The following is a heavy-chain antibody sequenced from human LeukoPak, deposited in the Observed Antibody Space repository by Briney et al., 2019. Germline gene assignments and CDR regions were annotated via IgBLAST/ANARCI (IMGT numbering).Heavy chain of an antibody. CDR1: GYTFTSYG. V-gene: IGHV1-18*01. CDR2: ISAYNGNT. J-gene: IGHJ4*02. CDR3: ARQWDYYGSGSPDY. Sequence: ASVKVSCKASGYTFTSYGISWVRQAPGQGLEWMGWISAYNGNTNYAQKLQGRVTMTTDTSTSTAYMELRSLRSDDTAVYYCARQWDYYGSGSPDYWGQGTLVTVSS. D-gene: IGHD3-10*01.